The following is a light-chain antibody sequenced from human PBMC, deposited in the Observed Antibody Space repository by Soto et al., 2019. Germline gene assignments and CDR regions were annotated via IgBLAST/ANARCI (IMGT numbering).Light chain of an antibody. CDR3: QHFNNWPLT. CDR2: GAS. J-gene: IGKJ4*01. V-gene: IGKV3D-15*01. Sequence: EIVLTQSPGTLSLSPGERATLSCGASQSVTSNYLAWYQQKPGQAPRLPIFGASIRVTGIPDRFIGSGSGTEFTLTINSLQSEDFAVYYCQHFNNWPLTFGGGTKVDI. CDR1: QSVTSN.